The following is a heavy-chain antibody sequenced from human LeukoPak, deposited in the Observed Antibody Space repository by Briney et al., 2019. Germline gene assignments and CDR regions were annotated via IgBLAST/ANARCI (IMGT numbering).Heavy chain of an antibody. Sequence: PSETLSLTCTVSGGSISSGDYYWIWIRQPAGKGLEWIGRIYTTGSTSYNPSLKNRVTISLDTSKNQISLKLRSVTAADTAVYYCARDRGISTARGVPSWFDPWGQGTLATVSS. CDR1: GGSISSGDYY. CDR2: IYTTGST. D-gene: IGHD3-10*01. J-gene: IGHJ5*02. CDR3: ARDRGISTARGVPSWFDP. V-gene: IGHV4-61*02.